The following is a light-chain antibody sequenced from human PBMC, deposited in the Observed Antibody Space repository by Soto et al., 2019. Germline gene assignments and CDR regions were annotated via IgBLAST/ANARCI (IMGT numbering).Light chain of an antibody. Sequence: QSALTQPASVSGSPGQSITISCTGTSSDVGGYNYVSWYQQHPDKAPKLMIYEVSNRPSGVSNRFSGSKSGNTASLTISGLQAADEADYYCTSYTTSSTHWVFGGGTKLTVL. V-gene: IGLV2-14*01. CDR2: EVS. CDR1: SSDVGGYNY. J-gene: IGLJ3*02. CDR3: TSYTTSSTHWV.